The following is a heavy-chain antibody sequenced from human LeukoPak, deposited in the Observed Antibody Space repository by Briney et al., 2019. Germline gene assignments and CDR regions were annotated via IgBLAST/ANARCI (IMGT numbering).Heavy chain of an antibody. CDR1: GDSVSSGSSY. Sequence: PSETLSLTCTVSGDSVSSGSSYWSWIRQPPGEGLQWLGYIYHSGSTNYNPSLKSRVTISVDTSKNQFSLKLSSVTAADTAVYYCARGMKWFDPWGQGTLVTVSS. J-gene: IGHJ5*02. CDR3: ARGMKWFDP. CDR2: IYHSGST. V-gene: IGHV4-61*01.